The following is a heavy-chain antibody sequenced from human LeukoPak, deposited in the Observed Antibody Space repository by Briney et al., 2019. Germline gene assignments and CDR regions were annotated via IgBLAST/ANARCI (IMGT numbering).Heavy chain of an antibody. V-gene: IGHV3-9*01. Sequence: GGSLRLSCAASGFTFDDYAMHWVRQAPGKGLEWVSGISWNSGSIGYADSVKGRFTISRDNAKNSLYLQMNSLRAEDTAVYYCAKQNYYDGSGYYYLSDYFDYWGQGTLVTVSS. D-gene: IGHD3-22*01. CDR1: GFTFDDYA. J-gene: IGHJ4*02. CDR3: AKQNYYDGSGYYYLSDYFDY. CDR2: ISWNSGSI.